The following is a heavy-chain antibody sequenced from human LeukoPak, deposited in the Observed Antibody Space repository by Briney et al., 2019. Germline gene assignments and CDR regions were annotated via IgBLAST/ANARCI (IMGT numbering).Heavy chain of an antibody. J-gene: IGHJ4*02. CDR3: ASSPRITMVRGVPDPLGPFDY. V-gene: IGHV4-39*01. CDR1: GGSISSSSYY. Sequence: PSETLSLTCTVSGGSISSSSYYWGWIRQPPGKGLEWIGSIYYSGSTYYNPSLKSRVTISVDTSKNQFSLKLSSVTAADTAVYYCASSPRITMVRGVPDPLGPFDYWGQGTLVTVSS. D-gene: IGHD3-10*01. CDR2: IYYSGST.